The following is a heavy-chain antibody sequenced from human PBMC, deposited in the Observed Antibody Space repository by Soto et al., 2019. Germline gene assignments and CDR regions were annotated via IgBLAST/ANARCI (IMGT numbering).Heavy chain of an antibody. CDR3: ARAGITMVRGDLGMDV. CDR1: GFTFSSYG. J-gene: IGHJ6*02. V-gene: IGHV3-33*01. Sequence: GGSLRLSXEASGFTFSSYGMHWVRQAPGKGLEWVAVIWYDGSNKYYADSVKGRFTISRDNSKNTLYLQMNSLRAEDTAVYYCARAGITMVRGDLGMDVWGQGTTVTVSS. CDR2: IWYDGSNK. D-gene: IGHD3-10*01.